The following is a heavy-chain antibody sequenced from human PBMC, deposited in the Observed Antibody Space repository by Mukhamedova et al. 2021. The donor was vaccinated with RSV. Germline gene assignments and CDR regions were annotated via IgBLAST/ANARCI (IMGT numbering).Heavy chain of an antibody. CDR2: INPSGGST. J-gene: IGHJ4*02. V-gene: IGHV1-46*01. D-gene: IGHD2-2*02. CDR3: ARAVRQLLYAYLVN. Sequence: APGQGLEWMGIINPSGGSTSYAQKFQGRVTMTRDTSTSTVYMELSSLRSEDTAVYYCARAVRQLLYAYLVNWGQGTLVTVSS.